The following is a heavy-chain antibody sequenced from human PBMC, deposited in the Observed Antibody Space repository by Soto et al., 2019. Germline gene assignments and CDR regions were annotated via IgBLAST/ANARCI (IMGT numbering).Heavy chain of an antibody. D-gene: IGHD3-22*01. Sequence: QVQLVQSGAEVKKPGSSVKVSCKASGGTFSSYAISWVRQAPGQGLEWMGGIIPIFGTANYAQKFQGRVTIPADESTSTAYMELSSLRSEDTAVYYCARVRYYDSSGYCEFDYWGQGSLVTVSS. CDR1: GGTFSSYA. V-gene: IGHV1-69*01. J-gene: IGHJ4*02. CDR2: IIPIFGTA. CDR3: ARVRYYDSSGYCEFDY.